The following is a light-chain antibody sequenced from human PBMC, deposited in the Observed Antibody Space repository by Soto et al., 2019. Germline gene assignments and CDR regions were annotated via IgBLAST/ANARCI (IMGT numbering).Light chain of an antibody. CDR3: QQYDVLPPT. Sequence: DIQITHSPSSLSASVLYRVTITCKASQAIRNYLNWYQQRPGKAPKLLIYGGSNLETGVPSRFSGRGSATDFTLTISSLQPEDIATYYCQQYDVLPPTFGGGTKVDTK. CDR2: GGS. J-gene: IGKJ4*01. CDR1: QAIRNY. V-gene: IGKV1-33*01.